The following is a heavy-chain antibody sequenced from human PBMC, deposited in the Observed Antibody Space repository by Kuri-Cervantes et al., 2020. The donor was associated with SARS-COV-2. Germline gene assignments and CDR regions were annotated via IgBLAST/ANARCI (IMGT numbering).Heavy chain of an antibody. J-gene: IGHJ4*02. CDR1: GFTFSSYA. V-gene: IGHV3-23*01. CDR3: AKIGTQYCSAGSCYVDY. D-gene: IGHD2-15*01. CDR2: ISGSGGST. Sequence: GGSLRPPCAASGFTFSSYAMSWVRQAPGKGLEWVSAISGSGGSTYYADSVKGRFTISRDNSKNTLYLQMNSLRAEDTAGYYCAKIGTQYCSAGSCYVDYWGQGTLVTVSS.